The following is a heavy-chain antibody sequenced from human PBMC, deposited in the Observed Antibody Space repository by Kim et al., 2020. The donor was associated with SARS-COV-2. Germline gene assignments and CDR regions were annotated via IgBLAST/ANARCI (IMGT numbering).Heavy chain of an antibody. V-gene: IGHV3-21*06. Sequence: YSDSVKGRFTISRDNAASTFYLQVNSLGAEDTAIYYWARPVIVTANPFDCWGQVTLVAVSS. J-gene: IGHJ4*02. CDR3: ARPVIVTANPFDC. D-gene: IGHD2-15*01.